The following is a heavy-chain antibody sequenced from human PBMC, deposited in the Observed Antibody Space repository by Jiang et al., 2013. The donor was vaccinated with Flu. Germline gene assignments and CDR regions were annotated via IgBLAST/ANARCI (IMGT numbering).Heavy chain of an antibody. CDR3: AIAFEYSSSSDAFDI. J-gene: IGHJ3*02. D-gene: IGHD6-6*01. V-gene: IGHV3-33*05. CDR2: ISYDGSNK. CDR1: GFTFSSYG. Sequence: ASGFTFSSYGMHWVRQAPGKGLEWVAVISYDGSNKYYADSVKGRFTISRDNSKNTLYLQMNSLRAEDTAVYYCAIAFEYSSSSDAFDIWGQGTMVTVSS.